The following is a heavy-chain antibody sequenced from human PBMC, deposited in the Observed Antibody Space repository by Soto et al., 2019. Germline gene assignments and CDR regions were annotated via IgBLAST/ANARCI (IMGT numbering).Heavy chain of an antibody. Sequence: GESLKISCKGSGYSFTSYWIGWVRQMPGKGLEWMGIIYPGDSDTRYSPSFQGQVTISADKSISTAYLQWSSLKASDTAMYYCARQKDDSSGYYSRYLVGAFDIWGQGTMGTVSS. D-gene: IGHD3-22*01. J-gene: IGHJ3*02. CDR3: ARQKDDSSGYYSRYLVGAFDI. CDR1: GYSFTSYW. CDR2: IYPGDSDT. V-gene: IGHV5-51*01.